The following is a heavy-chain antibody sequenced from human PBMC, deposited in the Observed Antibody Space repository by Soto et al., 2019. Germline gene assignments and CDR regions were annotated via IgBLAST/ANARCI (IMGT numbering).Heavy chain of an antibody. V-gene: IGHV3-23*01. J-gene: IGHJ4*02. CDR3: AKDPNYYDSSEIDY. CDR2: ISGSGGST. CDR1: GFTFSSYA. Sequence: GGSLRLSCAASGFTFSSYAMSWVRQAPGKGLEWVSAISGSGGSTYYADSVKGRFTISRDNSKNTLYLQMNSLRAEDTAVYYCAKDPNYYDSSEIDYWGQGTLVTVSS. D-gene: IGHD3-22*01.